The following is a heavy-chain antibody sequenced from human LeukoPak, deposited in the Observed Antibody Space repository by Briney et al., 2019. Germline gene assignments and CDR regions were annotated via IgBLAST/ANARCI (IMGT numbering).Heavy chain of an antibody. CDR1: GFIISGYA. V-gene: IGHV3-23*01. CDR3: EKGDTSDNSYNYFDP. J-gene: IGHJ5*02. Sequence: GGSLRLSCAASGFIISGYAMRWVRHAPGKGLEWVSSISYSGYGIMYADSVKGRHTISREYSKNALCLQMNSQRAGDTAVYHCEKGDTSDNSYNYFDPWGQGTLVTVSS. CDR2: ISYSGYGI. D-gene: IGHD1-1*01.